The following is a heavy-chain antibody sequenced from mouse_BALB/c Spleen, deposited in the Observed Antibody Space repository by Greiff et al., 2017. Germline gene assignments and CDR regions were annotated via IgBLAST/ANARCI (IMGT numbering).Heavy chain of an antibody. CDR2: ISTYYGDA. CDR3: AREGFYGNYFDY. CDR1: GYTFTDYA. J-gene: IGHJ2*01. Sequence: QVQLQQSGAELVRPGVSVKISCKGSGYTFTDYAMHWVKQSHAKSLAWIGVISTYYGDASYNQKFKGKATMTVDKSSSTAYMELARLTSEDSAIYYCAREGFYGNYFDYWGQGTTLTVSS. D-gene: IGHD2-1*01. V-gene: IGHV1S137*01.